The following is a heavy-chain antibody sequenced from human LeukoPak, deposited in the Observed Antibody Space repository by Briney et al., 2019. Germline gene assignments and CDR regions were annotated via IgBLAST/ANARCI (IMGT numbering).Heavy chain of an antibody. D-gene: IGHD3-16*02. J-gene: IGHJ6*02. V-gene: IGHV3-66*01. Sequence: GGSLRLSCAASGFTVSSNYMSWVRQAPGKGLEWVSVIYSGGSTYYADSVKGRFTISRDNSKNTLYLQMNSLRAEDTAVYYCARSPSLSPYYYYYGMDVWGQGTTVTVSS. CDR2: IYSGGST. CDR1: GFTVSSNY. CDR3: ARSPSLSPYYYYYGMDV.